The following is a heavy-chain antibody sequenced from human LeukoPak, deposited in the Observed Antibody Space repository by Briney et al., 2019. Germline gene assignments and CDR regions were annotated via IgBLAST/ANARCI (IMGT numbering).Heavy chain of an antibody. Sequence: GGSLRLSCAASGFSFSDNYMSWIRQAPGKGLEWISYITTSGTTLDYTDSVRGRFIISRDNAKNSLYLEMNSLRVEDTAMYYCVTSSFYGQIWGQGTLVTVSS. CDR2: ITTSGTTL. J-gene: IGHJ1*01. CDR3: VTSSFYGQI. CDR1: GFSFSDNY. V-gene: IGHV3-11*01. D-gene: IGHD2/OR15-2a*01.